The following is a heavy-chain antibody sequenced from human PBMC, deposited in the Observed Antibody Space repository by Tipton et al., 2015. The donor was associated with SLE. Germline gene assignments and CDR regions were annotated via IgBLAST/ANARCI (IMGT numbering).Heavy chain of an antibody. CDR3: ASPARVDLDY. CDR1: GFTFSSYE. CDR2: ISGSGGTI. J-gene: IGHJ4*02. Sequence: SLRLSCAASGFTFSSYEMDWVRQGPGKGLEWVSYISGSGGTIFYADSVKGRFTISRDNAKNSLYLQMNSLRAEDTAVYYCASPARVDLDYWGQGTLVTVSS. V-gene: IGHV3-48*03. D-gene: IGHD3/OR15-3a*01.